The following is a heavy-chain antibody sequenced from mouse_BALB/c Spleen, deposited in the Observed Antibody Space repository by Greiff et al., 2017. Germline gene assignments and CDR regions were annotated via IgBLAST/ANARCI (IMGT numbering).Heavy chain of an antibody. Sequence: QVQLKESGAELVRPGVSVKISCKGSGYTFTDYAMHWVKQSHAKSLEWIGVISTYYGDASYNQKFKGKATMTVDKSSSTAYMELARLTSEDSAIYYCARWAYYFDYWGQGTTLTVSS. V-gene: IGHV1S137*01. J-gene: IGHJ2*01. CDR2: ISTYYGDA. CDR3: ARWAYYFDY. CDR1: GYTFTDYA.